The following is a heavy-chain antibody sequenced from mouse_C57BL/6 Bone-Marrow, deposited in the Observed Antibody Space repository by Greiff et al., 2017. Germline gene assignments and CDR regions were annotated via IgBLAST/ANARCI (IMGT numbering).Heavy chain of an antibody. J-gene: IGHJ2*01. Sequence: VHVKQSGAELVRPGASVKLSCTASGFNIKDYYMHWVKQRPEQGLEWIGRIDPEDGDTEYAPKFQGKATMTADTSSNTAYLQLRSLTSEDTAVYYCTVVSLFDYWGQGTTLTVSS. CDR2: IDPEDGDT. D-gene: IGHD1-1*01. CDR1: GFNIKDYY. V-gene: IGHV14-1*01. CDR3: TVVSLFDY.